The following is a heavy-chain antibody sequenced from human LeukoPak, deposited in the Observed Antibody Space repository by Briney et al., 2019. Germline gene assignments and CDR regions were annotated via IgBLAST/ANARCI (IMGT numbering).Heavy chain of an antibody. CDR1: RGSISSYY. CDR2: IYYSGST. V-gene: IGHV4-59*12. CDR3: AKPHCSSTSCYTWWFDP. Sequence: SETLSLTCTVSRGSISSYYWSWIRQPPGKGLEWIGYIYYSGSTNYNPSLKSRVTISVDTSKNQFSLKLSSVTAADTAVYYCAKPHCSSTSCYTWWFDPWGQGTLVTVSS. D-gene: IGHD2-2*02. J-gene: IGHJ5*02.